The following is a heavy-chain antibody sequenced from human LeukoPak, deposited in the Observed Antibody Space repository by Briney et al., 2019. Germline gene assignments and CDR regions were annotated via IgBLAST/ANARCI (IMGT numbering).Heavy chain of an antibody. Sequence: GASVKVSCKASGYTFTSYGISWVRQAPGQGLEWMGWISAYNGNTNYAQKPQGRVTMTTDTSTSTAYMELRSLRSDDTAVYYCARAVCSGGSCYSYYYYMDVWGKGTTVTVSS. CDR2: ISAYNGNT. J-gene: IGHJ6*03. V-gene: IGHV1-18*01. D-gene: IGHD2-15*01. CDR3: ARAVCSGGSCYSYYYYMDV. CDR1: GYTFTSYG.